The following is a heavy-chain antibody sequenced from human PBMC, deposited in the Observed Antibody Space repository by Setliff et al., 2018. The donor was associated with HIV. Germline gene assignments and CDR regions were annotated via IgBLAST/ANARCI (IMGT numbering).Heavy chain of an antibody. CDR1: GGSFSDYY. J-gene: IGHJ6*03. V-gene: IGHV4-34*01. D-gene: IGHD2-8*02. CDR3: ARVSKTYWYSIFRNYYYHMDV. Sequence: PSETLSLTCAVYGGSFSDYYWSWIRQPPGKGLEWIGEINHSGRTIQSPSLGSRVTISIDTSKNQFSLKLSSVSAADTAVYYCARVSKTYWYSIFRNYYYHMDVWDKGTTVTVSS. CDR2: INHSGRT.